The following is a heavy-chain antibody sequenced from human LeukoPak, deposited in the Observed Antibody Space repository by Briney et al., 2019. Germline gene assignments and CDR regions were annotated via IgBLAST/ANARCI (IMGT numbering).Heavy chain of an antibody. Sequence: PGRSLRLSCVVSGFTFSNYGMHWVRQAPGKGLEWVAVISYDGSDKYYADSVKGRFTISRDNSKNTLYLQMNSLRAEDTAVYYCASGKYYGSGSYYQIIDYWGQGTLVTVSS. J-gene: IGHJ4*02. CDR3: ASGKYYGSGSYYQIIDY. V-gene: IGHV3-30*03. CDR2: ISYDGSDK. D-gene: IGHD3-10*01. CDR1: GFTFSNYG.